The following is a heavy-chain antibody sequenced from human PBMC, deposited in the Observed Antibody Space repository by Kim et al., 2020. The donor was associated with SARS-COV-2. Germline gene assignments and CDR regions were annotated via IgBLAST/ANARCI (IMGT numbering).Heavy chain of an antibody. Sequence: ASVKVSCKASGYTFTSYGISWVRQAPGQGLEWMGWISAYNGNTNYAQKLQGRVTMTTDTSTSTAYMELRSLRSDDTAVYYCASASGIYHYYDSSGYGGEYYWGHGTLVTVSS. CDR3: ASASGIYHYYDSSGYGGEYY. D-gene: IGHD3-22*01. J-gene: IGHJ4*01. CDR2: ISAYNGNT. CDR1: GYTFTSYG. V-gene: IGHV1-18*01.